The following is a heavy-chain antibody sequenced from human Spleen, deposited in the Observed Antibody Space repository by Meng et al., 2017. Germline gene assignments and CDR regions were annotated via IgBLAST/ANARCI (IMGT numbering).Heavy chain of an antibody. CDR2: IIPIFATT. V-gene: IGHV1-69*06. Sequence: QVQLGQSGAEVKKPGSSVKVSCEASGGTLSNFAIIWVRQAPGQGLEWMGGIIPIFATTNYAQKFQGRVTITADRSTATAYMDLSSLRSEDTAIYYCARGPSIYGDYNWFDSWGQGTLVTVSS. D-gene: IGHD4-17*01. CDR1: GGTLSNFA. CDR3: ARGPSIYGDYNWFDS. J-gene: IGHJ5*01.